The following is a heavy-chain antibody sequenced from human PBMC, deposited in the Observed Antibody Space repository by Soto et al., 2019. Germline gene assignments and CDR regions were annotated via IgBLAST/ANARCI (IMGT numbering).Heavy chain of an antibody. D-gene: IGHD5-12*01. Sequence: QVQLVESGGAVVQPGTSLRLSCVASGFTFSASGMHWVRQTPGKGLEWVAIIWFDGSKQYYADSVKGRFTVSRDNPGSTLFLQMNDLRTEDTAMYYCARDLNTGYVGDYWGQGALVVVSS. J-gene: IGHJ4*02. CDR3: ARDLNTGYVGDY. CDR1: GFTFSASG. CDR2: IWFDGSKQ. V-gene: IGHV3-33*01.